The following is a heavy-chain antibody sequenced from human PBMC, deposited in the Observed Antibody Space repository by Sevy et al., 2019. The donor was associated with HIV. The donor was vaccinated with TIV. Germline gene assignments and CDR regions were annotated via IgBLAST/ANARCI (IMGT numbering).Heavy chain of an antibody. CDR3: ARENYYDSSAYYGSFAY. V-gene: IGHV4-30-4*01. J-gene: IGHJ4*02. Sequence: SETLSRTCTVSGCSISSGNYYWSWIRQRPGKGLEWIGYIYFSGSPYYNPSLKSRVTISLDTSKHQFVLKRSSVTAADTAVYFCARENYYDSSAYYGSFAYWGQGTAVTVSS. CDR2: IYFSGSP. CDR1: GCSISSGNYY. D-gene: IGHD3-22*01.